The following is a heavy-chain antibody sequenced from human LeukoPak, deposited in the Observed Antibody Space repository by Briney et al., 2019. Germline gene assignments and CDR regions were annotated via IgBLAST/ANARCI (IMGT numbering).Heavy chain of an antibody. J-gene: IGHJ5*02. Sequence: ASVKVSCKASGYTFTIYGISWVRQAPGQGLEWMGWISGYNGNTNYAQKFQGRVTMTTDTSTNTAYMELRSLRSDDTAVYYCTREAIGYSWFDPWGQGTLVTVSS. CDR1: GYTFTIYG. CDR2: ISGYNGNT. V-gene: IGHV1-18*01. D-gene: IGHD3-22*01. CDR3: TREAIGYSWFDP.